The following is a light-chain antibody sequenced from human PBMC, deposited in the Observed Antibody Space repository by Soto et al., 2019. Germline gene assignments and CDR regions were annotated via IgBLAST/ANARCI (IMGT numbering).Light chain of an antibody. V-gene: IGLV9-49*01. CDR2: VGTGGIVG. CDR1: SGYINYK. J-gene: IGLJ1*01. CDR3: GAEGGSVSHCVHV. Sequence: QLVLTQPPSASASLGASVTLTCTMSSGYINYKVDWYQQRPGKGPRFVMRVGTGGIVGSKGDGIRDRFPVLGSGLNPYLTIQNSQEKGESGFLCGAEGGSVSHCVHVFGTGTKLPVL.